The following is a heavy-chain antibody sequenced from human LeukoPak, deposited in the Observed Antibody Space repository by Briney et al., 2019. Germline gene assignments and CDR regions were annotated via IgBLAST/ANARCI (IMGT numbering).Heavy chain of an antibody. V-gene: IGHV3-23*01. CDR1: GFTFSSYA. CDR3: ARVLRSHWYFDL. J-gene: IGHJ2*01. CDR2: ISGSGGST. Sequence: QSGGSLRLSCAASGFTFSSYAMSWVRQAPGKGLEWVSAISGSGGSTYYADSVKGRFTISRDNSKNTLYLQMNSLRAEDTAVYYCARVLRSHWYFDLWGRGTLVTVSS.